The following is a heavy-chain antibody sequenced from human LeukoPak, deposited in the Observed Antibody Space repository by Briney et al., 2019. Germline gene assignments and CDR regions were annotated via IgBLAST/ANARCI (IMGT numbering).Heavy chain of an antibody. CDR2: TYYRSKWYN. V-gene: IGHV6-1*01. CDR3: ARDVGTSGWYTFDF. Sequence: SQTLSLTCAISGVSVCSNNMAWDWNTQSPSRDLVSLGRTYYRSKWYNDYAGPIRGRIIISADTSKNQFSLHLTSVTPEDTAVYYCARDVGTSGWYTFDFWGQGTLVTVSS. D-gene: IGHD6-19*01. J-gene: IGHJ4*02. CDR1: GVSVCSNNMA.